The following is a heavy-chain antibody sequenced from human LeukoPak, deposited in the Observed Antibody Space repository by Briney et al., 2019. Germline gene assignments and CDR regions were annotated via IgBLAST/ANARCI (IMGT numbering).Heavy chain of an antibody. CDR2: IWYDGSNK. D-gene: IGHD2-2*01. Sequence: GGSLRLSCAASGFTFSSYGMHWVRQAPGKGLEWVAVIWYDGSNKYYADSVKGRFTISRDNSKNTLYLQMNSLRAEDTAVYYCARDPDCSSTSCQDDFDYWGQGTLSPSPQ. J-gene: IGHJ4*02. CDR3: ARDPDCSSTSCQDDFDY. V-gene: IGHV3-33*01. CDR1: GFTFSSYG.